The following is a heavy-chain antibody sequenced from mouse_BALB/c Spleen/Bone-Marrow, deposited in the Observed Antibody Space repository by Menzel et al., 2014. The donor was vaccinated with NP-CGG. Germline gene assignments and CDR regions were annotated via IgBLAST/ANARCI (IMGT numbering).Heavy chain of an antibody. V-gene: IGHV1-14*01. D-gene: IGHD3-2*01. CDR2: INPYNDGT. J-gene: IGHJ2*01. CDR3: ARPRQLGRTYYFEY. Sequence: VQLLQYGPELVKHGASVEICWEDSGYTFTRYCMHWVKQKPGQGLEWIGYINPYNDGTKDIDKFKVNATMTSDKSSSIAKKLLSRLISEDSAVENCARPRQLGRTYYFEYWGPGIPLTVSS. CDR1: GYTFTRYC.